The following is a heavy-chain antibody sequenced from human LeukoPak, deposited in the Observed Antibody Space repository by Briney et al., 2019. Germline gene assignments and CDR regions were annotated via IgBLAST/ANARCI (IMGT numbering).Heavy chain of an antibody. CDR3: ARDRRVYYDSSGYRYFDL. V-gene: IGHV4-59*01. J-gene: IGHJ2*01. D-gene: IGHD3-22*01. CDR1: GGSISAYY. CDR2: IYYSGST. Sequence: PSETLSLTCTVSGGSISAYYWSWIRQPPGKGLEWVGYIYYSGSTNHNPSLKSRVTISVDTSKNQFSLNLNSVTAADTAVYYCARDRRVYYDSSGYRYFDLWGRGTLVTVSS.